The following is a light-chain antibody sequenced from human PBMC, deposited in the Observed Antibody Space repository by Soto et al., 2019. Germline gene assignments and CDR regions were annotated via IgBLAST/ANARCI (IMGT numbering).Light chain of an antibody. CDR2: GNG. J-gene: IGLJ1*01. CDR3: QSYDSSLSGSEV. Sequence: QSVLTQPPSVSGAPGQRVTISCTGSSSNIGAGHDVHWYQHLPGTAPKLLIYGNGNRPSGVPERFSGSKSGTSASLAITGLQAKDEDDYYCQSYDSSLSGSEVFGTGTKVTVL. CDR1: SSNIGAGHD. V-gene: IGLV1-40*01.